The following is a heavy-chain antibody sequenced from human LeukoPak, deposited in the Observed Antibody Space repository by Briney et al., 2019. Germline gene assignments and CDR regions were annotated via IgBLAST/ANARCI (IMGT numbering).Heavy chain of an antibody. CDR2: ISYDGSNK. J-gene: IGHJ3*02. CDR3: ARVVRIAASRGAFDI. D-gene: IGHD6-13*01. CDR1: GFTFSSYA. Sequence: GRSLRLSCAASGFTFSSYAMHWVRQAPGKGLEWVAVISYDGSNKYYADSVKGRFTISRDNSKNTLYLQMNSLRAEDTAVYYCARVVRIAASRGAFDIWGQGTMVTVSS. V-gene: IGHV3-30-3*01.